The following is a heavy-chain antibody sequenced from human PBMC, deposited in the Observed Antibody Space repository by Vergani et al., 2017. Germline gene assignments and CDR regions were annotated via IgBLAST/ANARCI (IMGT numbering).Heavy chain of an antibody. D-gene: IGHD4-17*01. V-gene: IGHV4-34*01. CDR2: IYHSGST. Sequence: QVQLQQWGAGLLKPSETLSLTCAVYGGSFSGYYWSWIRQPPGKGLEWIGYIYHSGSTYYNPSLKSRVTISVDRSKNQFSLKLSSVNAADTAVYYCARVQTTVTTFRETYGAVWFDPWGQGTLVTVSS. CDR1: GGSFSGYY. CDR3: ARVQTTVTTFRETYGAVWFDP. J-gene: IGHJ5*02.